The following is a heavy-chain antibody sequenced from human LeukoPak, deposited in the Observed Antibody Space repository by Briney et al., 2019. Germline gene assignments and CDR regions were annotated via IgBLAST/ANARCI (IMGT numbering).Heavy chain of an antibody. Sequence: SETLSLTCAVYGGSFSGYYWSWIRQPPGKGLEWIGEINHSGSTNYNPSLKSRVTTSVDTSKNQFSLKLSSVTAADTAVYYCARGRSSRNRPRLDYWGQGTLVTVSS. J-gene: IGHJ4*02. CDR2: INHSGST. CDR1: GGSFSGYY. V-gene: IGHV4-34*01. D-gene: IGHD1-14*01. CDR3: ARGRSSRNRPRLDY.